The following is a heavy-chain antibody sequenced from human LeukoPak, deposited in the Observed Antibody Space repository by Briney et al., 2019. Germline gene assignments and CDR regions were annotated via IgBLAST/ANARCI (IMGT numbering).Heavy chain of an antibody. CDR2: INPNSGGT. J-gene: IGHJ3*02. V-gene: IGHV1-2*02. Sequence: GASVKVSCKASGYTFTAYYMHWVRQAPGQGLEWMGWINPNSGGTNYAQKFQGRVTMTRDTSISTAYMELSRLRSDDTAVYYCASPYSSSWYAAFDIWGQGAMVTVSS. D-gene: IGHD6-13*01. CDR1: GYTFTAYY. CDR3: ASPYSSSWYAAFDI.